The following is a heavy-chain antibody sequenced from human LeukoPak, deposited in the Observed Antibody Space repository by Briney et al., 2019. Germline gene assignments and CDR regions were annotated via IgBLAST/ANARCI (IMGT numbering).Heavy chain of an antibody. D-gene: IGHD3-3*01. Sequence: PSLTLSLTCTVSGGSISSGSYYWSWIRQPAGKGLEWIGRIYTSGSTNYNPSLKSRVTISVDTSKNQFSLKLSSVTAADTAVYYCASLYYDFWSGYKTFDIWGQGTMVTVSS. J-gene: IGHJ3*02. CDR1: GGSISSGSYY. CDR2: IYTSGST. CDR3: ASLYYDFWSGYKTFDI. V-gene: IGHV4-61*02.